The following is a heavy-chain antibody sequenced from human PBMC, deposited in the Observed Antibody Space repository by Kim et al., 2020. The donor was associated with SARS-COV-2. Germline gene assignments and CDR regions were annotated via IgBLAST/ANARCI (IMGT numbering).Heavy chain of an antibody. V-gene: IGHV3-48*02. D-gene: IGHD5-18*01. Sequence: SSSGTIYYADSVRGRFTISRDNARNSLYLQRNSLRDEDTAMYYCTRDWILWGQGTLVTVSS. J-gene: IGHJ4*02. CDR2: SSSGTI. CDR3: TRDWIL.